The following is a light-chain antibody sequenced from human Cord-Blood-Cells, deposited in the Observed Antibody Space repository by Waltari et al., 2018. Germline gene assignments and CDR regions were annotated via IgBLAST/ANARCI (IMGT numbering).Light chain of an antibody. CDR1: QSVSSN. CDR3: QQYNYWPPFT. CDR2: GSS. J-gene: IGKJ3*01. V-gene: IGKV3-15*01. Sequence: EIVMTQSPATLSVSPGERATLSCRTSQSVSSNVAWYQQKSGQAPRLLIYGSSIRATGIPARFPGSGAGTEFTLTIRSLQSEDFAVYYCQQYNYWPPFTFGPCTKVDSK.